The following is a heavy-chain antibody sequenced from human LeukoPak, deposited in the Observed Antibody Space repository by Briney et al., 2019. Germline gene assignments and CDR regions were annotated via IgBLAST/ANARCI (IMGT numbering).Heavy chain of an antibody. CDR1: GFTFDDYA. CDR3: AKDYDSSGYALYYFDY. Sequence: PGGSLRLSCAASGFTFDDYAMHWVRQAPGKGLEWVSGISWNSGSIGYADSVKGRFTISRDNAKNSLYLQMNSLRAEDTALYYCAKDYDSSGYALYYFDYWGQGTLVTVSS. D-gene: IGHD3-22*01. CDR2: ISWNSGSI. V-gene: IGHV3-9*01. J-gene: IGHJ4*02.